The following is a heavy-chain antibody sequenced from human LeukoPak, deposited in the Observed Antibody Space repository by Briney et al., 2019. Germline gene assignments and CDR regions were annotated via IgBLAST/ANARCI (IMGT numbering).Heavy chain of an antibody. CDR3: ARERPTDFDY. CDR2: IRYDGSNK. CDR1: GFTFSSYG. J-gene: IGHJ4*02. Sequence: GGSLRLSCAASGFTFSSYGMHWVRQAPGKGLEWVAFIRYDGSNKYYADSVKGRFTISRDNAKNSLYLQMNSLRAEDTAVYYCARERPTDFDYWGQGTLVTVSS. V-gene: IGHV3-30*02.